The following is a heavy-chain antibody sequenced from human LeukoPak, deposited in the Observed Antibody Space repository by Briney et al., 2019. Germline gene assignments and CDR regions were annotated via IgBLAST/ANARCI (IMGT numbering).Heavy chain of an antibody. D-gene: IGHD3-16*01. V-gene: IGHV4-59*11. CDR1: GGSISGHY. Sequence: SETLSLTCTVSGGSISGHYWTWIRQPPGKGLEWIGQIHYSGRPDYNPSLKSRATISVDTSKNQLSLKVTSVTGADTAVYYCARFGVDYDMDVWGQGTTVTVSS. CDR2: IHYSGRP. J-gene: IGHJ6*02. CDR3: ARFGVDYDMDV.